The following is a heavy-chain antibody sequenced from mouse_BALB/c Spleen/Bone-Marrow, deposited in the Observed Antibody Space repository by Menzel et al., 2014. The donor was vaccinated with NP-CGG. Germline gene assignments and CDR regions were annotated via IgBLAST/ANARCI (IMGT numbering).Heavy chain of an antibody. V-gene: IGHV2-5*01. CDR2: IWRGGST. D-gene: IGHD2-14*01. Sequence: VQVVESGPGLVQPSQRLSITCTVSGFSLTSYGVHWVRQSPGKGLEWLGVIWRGGSTDYNAAFMSRLSITKDNSKSQVFFKMNSLQADDTAIYYCAKIGTTTGAMDYWGQGTSVTVSS. CDR1: GFSLTSYG. J-gene: IGHJ4*01. CDR3: AKIGTTTGAMDY.